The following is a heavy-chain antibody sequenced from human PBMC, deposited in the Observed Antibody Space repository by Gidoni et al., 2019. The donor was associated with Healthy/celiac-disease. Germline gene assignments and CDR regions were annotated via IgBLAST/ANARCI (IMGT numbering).Heavy chain of an antibody. Sequence: EVQLVASGGGLVRPGGSLRLSCSASGFTFSSYAMHWVRQAPGKGLEYVSAISSNGGSTYYADSVKGRFTISRDNSKNTLYLQMSSLRAEDTAVYYCVKMDDFWSGYSLYYYYGMDVWGQGTTVTVSS. CDR1: GFTFSSYA. D-gene: IGHD3-3*01. CDR2: ISSNGGST. V-gene: IGHV3-64D*06. J-gene: IGHJ6*02. CDR3: VKMDDFWSGYSLYYYYGMDV.